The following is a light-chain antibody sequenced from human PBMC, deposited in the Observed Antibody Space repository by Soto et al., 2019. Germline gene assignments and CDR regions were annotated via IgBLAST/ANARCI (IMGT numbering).Light chain of an antibody. CDR1: QSISNW. J-gene: IGKJ4*01. V-gene: IGKV1-5*03. CDR3: QHQSNYPPP. CDR2: KAS. Sequence: DIQMTQSPSALSASVGDRVTSTCRASQSISNWLAWDQQKPGKAPNHLIYKASVLESGVPSRFSGSGSVTEFTLTISSLQPDYSSTDYCQHQSNYPPPLAAGPKVAIK.